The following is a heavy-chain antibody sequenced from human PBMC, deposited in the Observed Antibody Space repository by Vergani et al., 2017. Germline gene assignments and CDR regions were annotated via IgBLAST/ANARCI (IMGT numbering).Heavy chain of an antibody. V-gene: IGHV4-59*01. J-gene: IGHJ5*02. CDR3: ARGGSCDP. CDR2: IYYSGST. CDR1: GGSISSYY. D-gene: IGHD3-16*01. Sequence: QVQLQESGPGLVKPSETLSLTCTVSGGSISSYYWSWIRQPPGKGLEWIGYIYYSGSTNYNPSLKSRVTISVDTSKNQFSLKLSSVTAADTAVYYCARGGSCDPWGQGTLVTVSS.